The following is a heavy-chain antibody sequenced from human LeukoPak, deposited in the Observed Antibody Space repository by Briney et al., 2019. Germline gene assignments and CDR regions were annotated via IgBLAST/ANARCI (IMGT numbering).Heavy chain of an antibody. CDR2: ISSSSSYI. CDR3: ARANIVVVPAAMAPYFDY. Sequence: GGSLRLSCAASGFTFSSYSMNWVRQAPGKGLEWVSSISSSSSYIYYADSVKGRFTISRDNAKNSLYLQMNSLRAEDTAVYYCARANIVVVPAAMAPYFDYWGQGTLVTVSS. V-gene: IGHV3-21*01. D-gene: IGHD2-2*01. J-gene: IGHJ4*02. CDR1: GFTFSSYS.